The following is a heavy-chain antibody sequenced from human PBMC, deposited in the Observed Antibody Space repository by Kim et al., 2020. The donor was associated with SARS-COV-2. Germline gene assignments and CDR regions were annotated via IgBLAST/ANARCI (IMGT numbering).Heavy chain of an antibody. V-gene: IGHV1-2*02. D-gene: IGHD2-15*01. J-gene: IGHJ5*02. CDR2: INPNSGGT. CDR1: GYTFTGYY. CDR3: ARLKIYCSGGSCRYNWFDP. Sequence: ASVKVSCKASGYTFTGYYMHWVRQAPGQGLEWMGWINPNSGGTNYAQKFQGRVTMTRDTSISTAYMELSRLRSDDTAVYYCARLKIYCSGGSCRYNWFDPWGQGTLVTVSS.